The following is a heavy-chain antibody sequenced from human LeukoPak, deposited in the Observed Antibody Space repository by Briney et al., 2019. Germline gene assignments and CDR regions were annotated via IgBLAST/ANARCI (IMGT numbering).Heavy chain of an antibody. D-gene: IGHD3-22*01. J-gene: IGHJ4*02. CDR2: IYHSGST. CDR1: GGSISSSNW. V-gene: IGHV4-4*02. Sequence: SETLSLTCAVSGGSISSSNWWSWVRQPPGKGLEWIGEIYHSGSTNYNPSLKSRVTISVDKSKNQFSLKLSSVTAADTAVYYCARDGNYYDSSGYPAYWGQGTLVTVSS. CDR3: ARDGNYYDSSGYPAY.